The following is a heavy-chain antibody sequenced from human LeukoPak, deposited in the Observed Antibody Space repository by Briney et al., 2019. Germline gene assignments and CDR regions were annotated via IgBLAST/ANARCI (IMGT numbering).Heavy chain of an antibody. CDR1: GGSFSGYY. CDR2: INHSGST. V-gene: IGHV4-34*01. CDR3: AGGAIIQLYYYGMDV. D-gene: IGHD2-21*01. Sequence: KPSETLSLTCAVYGGSFSGYYWSWIRQPPGKGLEWIGEINHSGSTNYNPSLKSRVTISVDTSKNQFSLKLSSVTAADTAVYYRAGGAIIQLYYYGMDVWGQGTTVTVSS. J-gene: IGHJ6*02.